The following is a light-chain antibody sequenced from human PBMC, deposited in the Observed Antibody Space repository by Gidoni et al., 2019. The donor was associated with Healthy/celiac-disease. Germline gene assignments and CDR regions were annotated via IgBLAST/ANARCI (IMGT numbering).Light chain of an antibody. CDR2: GAS. J-gene: IGKJ1*01. V-gene: IGKV3-15*01. CDR1: QSVSSN. Sequence: EIVMTQSPATLSVSPGESATLSCRASQSVSSNLAWYPQKPGQAPRLLVYGASTRATGIPARFSGSGSGTEFTLTISSLQSEDFAVYYCQQYNNWPPTWTFGQGTKVEIK. CDR3: QQYNNWPPTWT.